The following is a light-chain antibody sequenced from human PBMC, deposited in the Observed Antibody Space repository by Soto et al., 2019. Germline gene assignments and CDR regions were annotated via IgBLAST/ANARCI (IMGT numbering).Light chain of an antibody. V-gene: IGLV1-44*01. CDR3: AAWDDSLNGPV. Sequence: QSVLTQPPSASGTPGQRVTIFCSGSSSNIGSNTVNWYQQLPGTAPKLLIYSNNQRPSGVPDRFSGSKSGTSASLAISGLQSEDEAAYYCAAWDDSLNGPVFGTGTKVTVL. J-gene: IGLJ1*01. CDR2: SNN. CDR1: SSNIGSNT.